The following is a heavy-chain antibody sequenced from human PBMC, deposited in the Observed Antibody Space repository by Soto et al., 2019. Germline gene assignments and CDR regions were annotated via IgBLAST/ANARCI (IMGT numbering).Heavy chain of an antibody. CDR1: GVSIISSTW. J-gene: IGHJ5*02. CDR3: TRADFLRGA. D-gene: IGHD2-21*02. CDR2: ILHSGSA. V-gene: IGHV4-4*02. Sequence: QVQLQESGPGLVKPSGTLSLTCTVSGVSIISSTWWTWVRQSPGRGLEWLGEILHSGSANYNPSIKSGVSMSVDKSKNQFSLSLSPVTAADTAVYYCTRADFLRGAWGQGILVTVSS.